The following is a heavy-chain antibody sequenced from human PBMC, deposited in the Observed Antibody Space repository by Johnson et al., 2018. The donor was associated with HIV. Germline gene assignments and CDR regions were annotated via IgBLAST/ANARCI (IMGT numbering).Heavy chain of an antibody. Sequence: MQLVESGGGLVQPGGSLSLSCGASGFSVSNTYMNWVRQAPGKGLEWVSVIYSGGSTYYADSVRGRFTISRDDSKNTLYLQMNNLRVDDTGVYYCARDGAQQLARDAFDIWGQGTMVTVSS. CDR1: GFSVSNTY. CDR2: IYSGGST. CDR3: ARDGAQQLARDAFDI. V-gene: IGHV3-66*01. J-gene: IGHJ3*02. D-gene: IGHD6-13*01.